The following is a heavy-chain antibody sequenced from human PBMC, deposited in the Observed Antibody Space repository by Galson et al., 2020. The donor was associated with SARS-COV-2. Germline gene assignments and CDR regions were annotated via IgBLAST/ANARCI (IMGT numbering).Heavy chain of an antibody. CDR3: TTDVLRYFDWLAPQHY. J-gene: IGHJ4*01. Sequence: TGGSLRLSCAASGFTFSNAWMSWVRQAPGKGLEWVGRIKSKTDGGTTDYAAPVKGRFTISRDDSKNTLYLQMNSLKTEDTAVYYCTTDVLRYFDWLAPQHYWGHGTLVTVSS. V-gene: IGHV3-15*01. CDR2: IKSKTDGGTT. D-gene: IGHD3-9*01. CDR1: GFTFSNAW.